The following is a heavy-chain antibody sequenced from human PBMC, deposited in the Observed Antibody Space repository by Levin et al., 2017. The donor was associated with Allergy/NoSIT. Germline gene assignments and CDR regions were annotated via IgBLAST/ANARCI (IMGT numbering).Heavy chain of an antibody. D-gene: IGHD5-24*01. J-gene: IGHJ4*02. Sequence: ASETLSLTCTVSGGSVSSGSYYWSWIRQPPGKGLEWIGYIYYSGSTNYNPSLKSRVTISADTSKNQFSLKLSSVTAADTAVYYCARMGQALDYWGQGTLVTVSS. CDR3: ARMGQALDY. CDR2: IYYSGST. V-gene: IGHV4-61*01. CDR1: GGSVSSGSYY.